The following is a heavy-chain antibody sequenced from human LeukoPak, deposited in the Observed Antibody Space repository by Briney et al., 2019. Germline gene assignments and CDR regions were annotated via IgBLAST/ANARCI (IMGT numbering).Heavy chain of an antibody. CDR2: IYNSGGT. J-gene: IGHJ5*02. D-gene: IGHD4-23*01. V-gene: IGHV4-59*01. Sequence: SETLSLTCTVSGGSISSYYWSWIRQPPGKGLEWIGNIYNSGGTNYNPSLKSRVTTSVDTSKNQFSLKLASVTAADTAVYYCARYRGNSNGGFDPWGQGTLVTVSS. CDR1: GGSISSYY. CDR3: ARYRGNSNGGFDP.